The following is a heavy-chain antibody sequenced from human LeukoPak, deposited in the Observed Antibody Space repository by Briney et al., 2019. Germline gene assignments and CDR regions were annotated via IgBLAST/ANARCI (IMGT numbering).Heavy chain of an antibody. Sequence: PGGSLRLSCAASGFTVSSNEMSWVRQAPGKGLEWVSSISGGSTYYADSRKGRFTISRDNSKNTPYLQMSSLRAEDTAVYYCAKGGSYRVQPYFDYWGQGALVTVSS. CDR2: ISGGST. J-gene: IGHJ4*02. V-gene: IGHV3-38-3*01. CDR3: AKGGSYRVQPYFDY. D-gene: IGHD1-1*01. CDR1: GFTVSSNE.